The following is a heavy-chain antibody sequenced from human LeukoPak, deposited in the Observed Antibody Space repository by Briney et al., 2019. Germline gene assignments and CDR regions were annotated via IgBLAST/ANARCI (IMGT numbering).Heavy chain of an antibody. CDR3: ARGRRGEY. Sequence: SETLSLTRAVYGGSFSGYYCSWIRQPPGKGLEWIGEINHSGSTNYNPSLKSRVTISVDTSKNQFSLKLSSVTAADTAVYYYARGRRGEYCGQGTLVTVSS. D-gene: IGHD3-16*01. V-gene: IGHV4-34*01. J-gene: IGHJ4*02. CDR1: GGSFSGYY. CDR2: INHSGST.